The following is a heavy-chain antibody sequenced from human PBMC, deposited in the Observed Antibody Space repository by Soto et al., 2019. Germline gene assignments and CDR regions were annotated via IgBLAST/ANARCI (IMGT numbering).Heavy chain of an antibody. CDR2: IYYSGST. CDR3: ARAQRITIFGVALCGWFDP. D-gene: IGHD3-3*01. Sequence: SETLSLTCTVSGGSISSGDYYWSWIRQPPGKGLEWIGYIYYSGSTYYNPSLKSRVTISVDTSKNQFSLKLSSVTAADTAVYYCARAQRITIFGVALCGWFDPWGQGTLVTVS. J-gene: IGHJ5*02. V-gene: IGHV4-30-4*01. CDR1: GGSISSGDYY.